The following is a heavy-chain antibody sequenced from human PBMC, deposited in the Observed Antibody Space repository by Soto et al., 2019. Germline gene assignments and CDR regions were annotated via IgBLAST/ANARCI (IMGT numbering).Heavy chain of an antibody. Sequence: QVQLVQSGAEVKKPGSSVKVSCKASGGTFISYSINCVRQAPGQGLEWMGEIIPIFGTANYALKFQGRVTMPADESTRTAYMELSSLRSEDTAVYYCARDGGRHSGGIDYWGQGTLVTVYS. D-gene: IGHD1-26*01. CDR3: ARDGGRHSGGIDY. J-gene: IGHJ4*02. CDR2: IIPIFGTA. CDR1: GGTFISYS. V-gene: IGHV1-69*01.